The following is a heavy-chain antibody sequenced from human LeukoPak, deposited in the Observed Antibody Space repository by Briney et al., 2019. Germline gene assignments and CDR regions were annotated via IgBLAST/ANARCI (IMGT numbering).Heavy chain of an antibody. CDR3: ASQMGLVATIYRHFDY. CDR2: ISYDGSNK. J-gene: IGHJ4*02. D-gene: IGHD5-24*01. Sequence: GRSLRLSCAASGFTFSSYAMHWVRQAPGKGLEWVAVISYDGSNKYYADSVKGRFTISRDNSKNTLYLQMNSLRAEDTAVYYCASQMGLVATIYRHFDYWAREPWSPSPQ. V-gene: IGHV3-30-3*01. CDR1: GFTFSSYA.